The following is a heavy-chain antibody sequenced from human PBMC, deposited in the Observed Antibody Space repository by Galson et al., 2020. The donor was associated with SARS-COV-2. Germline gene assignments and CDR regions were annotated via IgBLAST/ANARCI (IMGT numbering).Heavy chain of an antibody. D-gene: IGHD2-15*01. CDR3: ARNPVYCSGGSGDIWFDP. J-gene: IGHJ5*02. V-gene: IGHV5-10-1*01. CDR2: IDPSDSYT. Sequence: KIGESLKISCKGSGYSFTSYWISWVRQMPGKGLEWMGRIDPSDSYTNYSPSFQGHVAISADKSISTAYLQWSSLKASDTAMYYCARNPVYCSGGSGDIWFDPWGQGTLVTGSS. CDR1: GYSFTSYW.